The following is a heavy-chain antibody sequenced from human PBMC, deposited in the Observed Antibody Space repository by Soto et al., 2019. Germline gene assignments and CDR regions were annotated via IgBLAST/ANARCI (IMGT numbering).Heavy chain of an antibody. CDR3: ARESRSSWFRYYYYGMDV. Sequence: PGGSLRLSCAAAGFTVSSNYMSWVRQAPGKGLEWVSVIYSGGSTYYADSVKGRFTISRDNSKNTLYLQMNSLRAEDTAVYYCARESRSSWFRYYYYGMDVWGQGTTVTVSS. CDR1: GFTVSSNY. V-gene: IGHV3-53*01. CDR2: IYSGGST. J-gene: IGHJ6*02. D-gene: IGHD6-13*01.